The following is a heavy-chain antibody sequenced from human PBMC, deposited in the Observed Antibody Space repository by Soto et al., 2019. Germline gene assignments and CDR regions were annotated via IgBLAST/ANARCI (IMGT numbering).Heavy chain of an antibody. J-gene: IGHJ4*02. Sequence: GGSLRLSCAASGFTFSSYAMHWVRQAPGKGLEWVAVISYDGSNKYYADSVKGRFTISRDNSKNTLYLQMNSLRAEDTAVYYCATTSGVYWGGFDYWGQGTLVTV. CDR3: ATTSGVYWGGFDY. V-gene: IGHV3-30-3*01. CDR2: ISYDGSNK. D-gene: IGHD7-27*01. CDR1: GFTFSSYA.